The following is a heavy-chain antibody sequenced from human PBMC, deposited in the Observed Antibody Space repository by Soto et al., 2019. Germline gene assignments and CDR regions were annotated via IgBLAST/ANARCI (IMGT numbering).Heavy chain of an antibody. CDR3: ARAGYSSSWYGPWFDP. CDR1: GVSVSSGSYY. D-gene: IGHD6-13*01. CDR2: IYYSGST. J-gene: IGHJ5*02. Sequence: SETLSLTCTVSGVSVSSGSYYWSWIRQPPGKGLEWIGYIYYSGSTNYNPSLKSRVTISVDTSKNQFSLKLSSVPAADTAVYYCARAGYSSSWYGPWFDPWGQGTLVTVS. V-gene: IGHV4-61*01.